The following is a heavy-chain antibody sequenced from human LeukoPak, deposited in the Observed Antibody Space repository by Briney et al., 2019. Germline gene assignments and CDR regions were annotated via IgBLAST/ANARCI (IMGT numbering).Heavy chain of an antibody. J-gene: IGHJ4*02. CDR2: IYYSGST. V-gene: IGHV4-59*01. Sequence: SETLSLTCTVSGGSISSYYWSWIRQPAGKGLEWIGYIYYSGSTNYNPSLKSRVTISVDTSKNQFSLKLSSVTAADTAMYYCARGEAVANSFDYWGQGTLVIVSS. CDR3: ARGEAVANSFDY. D-gene: IGHD6-19*01. CDR1: GGSISSYY.